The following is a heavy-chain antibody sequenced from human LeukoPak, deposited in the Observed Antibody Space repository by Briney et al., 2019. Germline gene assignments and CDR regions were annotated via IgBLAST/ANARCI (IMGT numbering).Heavy chain of an antibody. CDR1: GFTFSSYA. CDR3: AKGYYYDSSGYYYLPDYFDY. D-gene: IGHD3-22*01. J-gene: IGHJ4*02. Sequence: GGSLRLSCAASGFTFSSYAMSWVRQAPGKGLEWVSAISGSGGSTYYADSVKGRFTISRDNSKNTLYLRMNSLRAEDTAVYYCAKGYYYDSSGYYYLPDYFDYWGQGTLVTVSS. V-gene: IGHV3-23*01. CDR2: ISGSGGST.